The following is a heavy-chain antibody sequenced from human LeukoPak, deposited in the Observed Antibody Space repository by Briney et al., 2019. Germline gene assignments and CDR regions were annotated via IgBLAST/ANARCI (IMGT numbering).Heavy chain of an antibody. CDR2: INHNGNVN. V-gene: IGHV3-7*01. J-gene: IGHJ4*02. CDR1: GFTFSSYW. CDR3: VRGGTYCDSTCKGADY. D-gene: IGHD2/OR15-2a*01. Sequence: GGSLRLSCAASGFTFSSYWMNWARQAPGKGLEWVASINHNGNVNYYVDSVKGRFTISRDNAKNSLYLQMNSLRAEDTAVYYCVRGGTYCDSTCKGADYWGQGTLVAVSS.